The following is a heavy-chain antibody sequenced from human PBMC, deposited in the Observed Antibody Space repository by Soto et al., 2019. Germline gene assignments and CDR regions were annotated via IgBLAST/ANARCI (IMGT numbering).Heavy chain of an antibody. CDR1: GFSLSTSGVG. Sequence: SGPTLLNPTQTLTLTCTFSGFSLSTSGVGVGWIRQPPGKALEWLALIYWDDDKRYSPSLKSRLTITKDTSKNQVVLTMTNMDPVDTATYYCALAPSHYYDSSGYPRNAFDIWGQGTMVTVSS. CDR3: ALAPSHYYDSSGYPRNAFDI. V-gene: IGHV2-5*02. D-gene: IGHD3-22*01. CDR2: IYWDDDK. J-gene: IGHJ3*02.